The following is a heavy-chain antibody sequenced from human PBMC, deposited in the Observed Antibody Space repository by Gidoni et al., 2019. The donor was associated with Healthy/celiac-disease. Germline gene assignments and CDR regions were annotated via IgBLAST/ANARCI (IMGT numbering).Heavy chain of an antibody. Sequence: EVQLLESGGGLVQPGESLRLSCAASGFPFSSYAMSWVRQAPGKGLEWVSTISYSGASTYYADSVKGRFSISRDNSKNTLYLQMSSLRADDTAIYTCAKGFESSRLGIDCWGQGTLITVSS. D-gene: IGHD2-2*01. CDR3: AKGFESSRLGIDC. V-gene: IGHV3-23*01. CDR1: GFPFSSYA. J-gene: IGHJ4*02. CDR2: ISYSGAST.